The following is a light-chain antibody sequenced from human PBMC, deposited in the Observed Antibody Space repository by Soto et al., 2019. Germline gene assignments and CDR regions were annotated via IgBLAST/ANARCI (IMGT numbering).Light chain of an antibody. Sequence: ERVMTQSPATLSVSPGERATLSCRASQSVSSNLAWYQQKPGQAPRLLIYGTSTRATGIPARFSGSGFGTEFTLTISSLQSEDFAVYYCQQYNNWPLTFGQGTKVDTK. V-gene: IGKV3-15*01. J-gene: IGKJ1*01. CDR1: QSVSSN. CDR3: QQYNNWPLT. CDR2: GTS.